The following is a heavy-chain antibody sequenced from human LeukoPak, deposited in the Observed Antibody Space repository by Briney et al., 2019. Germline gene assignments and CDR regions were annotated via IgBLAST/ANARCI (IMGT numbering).Heavy chain of an antibody. Sequence: PGGSLRLSCAASGFTFSSYSMNWVRQAPGKGLEWVSSISSSSSYIYYADSVKGRFTISRDNAKNSLYLQMNSLRAEDTAVYYCARDGYSYGLRFDYWGQGTLVTVSS. CDR1: GFTFSSYS. D-gene: IGHD5-18*01. V-gene: IGHV3-21*01. J-gene: IGHJ4*02. CDR2: ISSSSSYI. CDR3: ARDGYSYGLRFDY.